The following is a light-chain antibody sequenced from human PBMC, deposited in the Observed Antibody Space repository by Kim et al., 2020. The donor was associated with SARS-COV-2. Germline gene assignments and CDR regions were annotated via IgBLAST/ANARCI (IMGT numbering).Light chain of an antibody. J-gene: IGLJ2*01. CDR2: QDS. CDR1: KLGDKY. Sequence: VSPGQTASITCSGDKLGDKYACWYQQKPGQSPVLVIYQDSKRPSGIPERFSGSNSGNTATLTISGTQSMDEADYYCQAWDSSTVVFGGGTQLTVL. CDR3: QAWDSSTVV. V-gene: IGLV3-1*01.